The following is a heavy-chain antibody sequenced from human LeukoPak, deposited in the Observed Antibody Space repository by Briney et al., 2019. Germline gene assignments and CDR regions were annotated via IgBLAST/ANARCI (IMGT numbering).Heavy chain of an antibody. J-gene: IGHJ4*02. V-gene: IGHV3-21*01. Sequence: GGSLRLSCAASGFTFSTYGMNWVRQAPGKGLEWVSSISSGSSFLYYADSVKGRFTISRDNAKNSLFLQMNSLRAEDTAVYYCARESSGYFYWGQGTLVTVSS. CDR2: ISSGSSFL. CDR3: ARESSGYFY. D-gene: IGHD3-22*01. CDR1: GFTFSTYG.